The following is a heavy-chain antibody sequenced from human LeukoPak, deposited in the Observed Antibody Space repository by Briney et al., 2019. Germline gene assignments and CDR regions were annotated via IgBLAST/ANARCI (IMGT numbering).Heavy chain of an antibody. D-gene: IGHD1-1*01. CDR1: GFTVSSNS. CDR3: AKEVPTLLYYYYYMDV. V-gene: IGHV3-53*01. Sequence: GGSLRLSCTVSGFTVSSNSMSWVRQAPGKGLEWVSFIYSDNIHYSDSVKGRLTISRDNSKNTLYLQMNSLRAEDTAVYYCAKEVPTLLYYYYYMDVWGKGTTVTVSS. CDR2: IYSDNI. J-gene: IGHJ6*03.